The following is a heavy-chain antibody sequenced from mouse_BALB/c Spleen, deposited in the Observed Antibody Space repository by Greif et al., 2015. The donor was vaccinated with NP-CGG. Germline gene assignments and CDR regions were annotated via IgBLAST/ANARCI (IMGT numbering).Heavy chain of an antibody. Sequence: EVKLMESGGGLVKPGGSLKLSCAASGFTFSSYAMSWVRQTPEKRLEWVASISSGGSTYYPDSVKGRFTISRDNARNILYLQMSSLRSEDTAMYYCARGGNYGNYDAMDYWGQGTSVTVSS. CDR3: ARGGNYGNYDAMDY. CDR1: GFTFSSYA. V-gene: IGHV5-6-5*01. CDR2: ISSGGST. J-gene: IGHJ4*01. D-gene: IGHD2-1*01.